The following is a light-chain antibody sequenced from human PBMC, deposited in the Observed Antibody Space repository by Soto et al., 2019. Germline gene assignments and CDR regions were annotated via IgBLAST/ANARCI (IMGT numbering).Light chain of an antibody. J-gene: IGKJ1*01. CDR1: QSISRW. CDR2: DAS. Sequence: DIQMTQSPSPLSSSGGDRDTNTCRPSQSISRWLAWYQQKPGKAPKLLIYDASTLESGVPSRFSGRGSGTEFTLTISSLQSEDFAVYYCQQYNNWPPWTFGQGTKVDIK. V-gene: IGKV1-5*01. CDR3: QQYNNWPPWT.